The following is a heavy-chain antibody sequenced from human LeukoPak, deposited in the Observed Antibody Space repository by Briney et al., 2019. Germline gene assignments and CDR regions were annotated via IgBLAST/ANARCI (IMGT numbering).Heavy chain of an antibody. Sequence: ETLSLTCTVSGGSISSYYWSWIRQPPGKGLEWIGYIYYSGSTNYNPSLKSRVTISVDTSKNQFSLKLSSVTAADTAVYYCAKSSVDAAMAPHYYGMDVWGQGTTVTVSS. CDR1: GGSISSYY. V-gene: IGHV4-59*08. CDR3: AKSSVDAAMAPHYYGMDV. CDR2: IYYSGST. J-gene: IGHJ6*02. D-gene: IGHD5-18*01.